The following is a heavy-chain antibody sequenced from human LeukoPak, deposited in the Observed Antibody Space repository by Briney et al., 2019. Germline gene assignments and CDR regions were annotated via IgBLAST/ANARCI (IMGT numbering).Heavy chain of an antibody. CDR1: GFTFSSYA. V-gene: IGHV3-30*04. Sequence: RSGGSLRLSCAASGFTFSSYAMHWVRQAPGKGLEWVAVISYDGTNKYYADSVKGRFTISRDNSKNTLYLQMNSLRAEDTAVYYCAKSLFGSGSPFDYWGQGTLVTVSS. CDR3: AKSLFGSGSPFDY. D-gene: IGHD3-10*01. CDR2: ISYDGTNK. J-gene: IGHJ4*02.